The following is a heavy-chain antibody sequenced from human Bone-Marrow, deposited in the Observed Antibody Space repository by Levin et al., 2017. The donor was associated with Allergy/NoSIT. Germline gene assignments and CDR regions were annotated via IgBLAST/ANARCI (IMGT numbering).Heavy chain of an antibody. J-gene: IGHJ4*02. Sequence: GGSLRLSCKASGYTFTGYYMHWVRQAPGQGLEWMGRTNPNSGGTNYAQSFQGRVTMTRDTFISTAYMELSRLRSDDTAVYYCARDQAALGINGGGLGGYWGQGTLVTVSS. V-gene: IGHV1-2*06. CDR3: ARDQAALGINGGGLGGY. D-gene: IGHD6-6*01. CDR1: GYTFTGYY. CDR2: TNPNSGGT.